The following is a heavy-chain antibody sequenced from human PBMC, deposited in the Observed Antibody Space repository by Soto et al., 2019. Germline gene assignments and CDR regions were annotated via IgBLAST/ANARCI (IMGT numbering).Heavy chain of an antibody. D-gene: IGHD6-13*01. J-gene: IGHJ4*02. CDR3: ARHGYSSNSGYFDY. Sequence: PSETLSLTCSVSGDPIRGHYWSWIRQPPGKGLEWIGYIYYSGSTNYNPSLKSRVTISVDTSKNQFSLKLSPVTAADTAVYYCARHGYSSNSGYFDYWGQGTLVTVSS. CDR2: IYYSGST. V-gene: IGHV4-59*08. CDR1: GDPIRGHY.